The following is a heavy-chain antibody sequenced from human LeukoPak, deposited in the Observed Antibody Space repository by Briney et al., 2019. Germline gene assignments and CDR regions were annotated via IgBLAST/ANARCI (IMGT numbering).Heavy chain of an antibody. D-gene: IGHD1-26*01. CDR2: ISSSSTYI. CDR1: GFTFSSYS. V-gene: IGHV3-21*01. Sequence: PGGSLRLSCAASGFTFSSYSMNWVRQAPGKGLEWVSSISSSSTYIYYADSVKGRFTISRDNAKNSLYLQMNSLRAEDTAVYYCARLRGLYSDTNRYQTALDCWGQGTLVTVSS. J-gene: IGHJ4*02. CDR3: ARLRGLYSDTNRYQTALDC.